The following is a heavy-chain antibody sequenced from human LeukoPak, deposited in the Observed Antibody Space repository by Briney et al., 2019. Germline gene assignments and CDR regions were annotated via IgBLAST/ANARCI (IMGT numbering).Heavy chain of an antibody. CDR1: GFTFSSYA. J-gene: IGHJ4*02. Sequence: GSLRLSCAASGFTFSSYAMHWVRQAPGKGLEWVSSFSSSSSYIYYADSVKGRFTISRDNAKNSLCLQMNSLRAEDTAVYYCARGSGATYSSSWYLDYWGQGTLVTVSS. V-gene: IGHV3-21*01. CDR3: ARGSGATYSSSWYLDY. CDR2: FSSSSSYI. D-gene: IGHD6-13*01.